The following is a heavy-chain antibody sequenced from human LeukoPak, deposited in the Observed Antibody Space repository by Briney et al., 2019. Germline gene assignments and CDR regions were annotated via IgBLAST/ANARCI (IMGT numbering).Heavy chain of an antibody. J-gene: IGHJ6*03. D-gene: IGHD6-19*01. CDR1: GFTFSSYW. V-gene: IGHV3-74*01. CDR3: ARARQYTSGWYYMDV. CDR2: INTDGRST. Sequence: GGSLRLSCTASGFTFSSYWMHWVRQAPGKGLVWVSRINTDGRSTSYADSVKGRFTISRDNAKNTLYLQMNSLRAEDMAVYYCARARQYTSGWYYMDVWGKGTTVTVSS.